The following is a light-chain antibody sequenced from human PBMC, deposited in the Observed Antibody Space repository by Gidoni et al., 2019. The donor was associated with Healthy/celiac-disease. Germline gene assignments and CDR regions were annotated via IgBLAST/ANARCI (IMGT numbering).Light chain of an antibody. CDR2: DAS. CDR3: QLYNSYWIT. CDR1: QSISSW. J-gene: IGKJ5*01. Sequence: DIQMTQSPSTLSASVGDRVTITCRASQSISSWSAWYQQKPGKAPKLLIYDASSLESGVPSRFSGSGSGTEFTLTIRSLQPDAFATYYCQLYNSYWITFGQGTRLEIK. V-gene: IGKV1-5*01.